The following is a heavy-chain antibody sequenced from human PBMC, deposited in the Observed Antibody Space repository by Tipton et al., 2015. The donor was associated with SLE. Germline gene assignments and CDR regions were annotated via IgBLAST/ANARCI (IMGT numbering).Heavy chain of an antibody. J-gene: IGHJ5*02. D-gene: IGHD2-2*01. CDR2: IYNTVNT. CDR1: GGSVSSGGYY. V-gene: IGHV4-31*03. Sequence: TLSLTCTVSGGSVSSGGYYWSWIRQHPGKGLEWIGYIYNTVNTYYNPSLTSRVTISDDTSKNQFSLTLSSVTAADTATYYCARFGRSAAMDWFDRWGQGTLVTVSS. CDR3: ARFGRSAAMDWFDR.